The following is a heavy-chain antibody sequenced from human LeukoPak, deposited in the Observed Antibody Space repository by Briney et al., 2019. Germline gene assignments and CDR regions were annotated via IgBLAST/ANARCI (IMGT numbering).Heavy chain of an antibody. CDR1: GYTFTNHY. V-gene: IGHV1-46*01. Sequence: ASAKFSCKASGYTFTNHYMHWVRQAPGQGLEWMVIIHPSSDSTSYAQSFQGRLTMTRDTSTSTVYMELSSLRSEDTAVYYCARDIASAGRHNCFDPWGQGTLVTVSS. D-gene: IGHD6-13*01. CDR3: ARDIASAGRHNCFDP. CDR2: IHPSSDST. J-gene: IGHJ5*02.